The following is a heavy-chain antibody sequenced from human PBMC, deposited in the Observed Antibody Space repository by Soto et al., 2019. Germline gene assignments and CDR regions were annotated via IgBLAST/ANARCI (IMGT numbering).Heavy chain of an antibody. CDR1: NASITSSGYY. V-gene: IGHV4-31*03. D-gene: IGHD1-26*01. J-gene: IGHJ4*02. CDR3: ARMSGTYYVPDY. CDR2: IYHSGST. Sequence: QVQLQESSPRLVEASQTLSLTCTVSNASITSSGYYWSWVRQPPAKRLEWIGYIYHSGSTFYGPSLQSRLTMSVDTSKNQFSLTLLSVTAADTAVYHCARMSGTYYVPDYWGQGTLVTVSS.